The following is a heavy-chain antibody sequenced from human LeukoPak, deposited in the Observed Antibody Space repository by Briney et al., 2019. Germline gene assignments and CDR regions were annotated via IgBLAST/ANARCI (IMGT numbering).Heavy chain of an antibody. CDR3: ARGASYTSSAAFEY. J-gene: IGHJ4*02. CDR2: ISSSSSYT. V-gene: IGHV3-21*06. D-gene: IGHD6-6*01. CDR1: GFTFSSYN. Sequence: GGSLRLSCAASGFTFSSYNMNWVRQAPGKGLEWVSSISSSSSYTYYVDSLRGRFTISRDNAKNSLYLQMNSLRAEDSAVYYCARGASYTSSAAFEYWGQGTLVTVSS.